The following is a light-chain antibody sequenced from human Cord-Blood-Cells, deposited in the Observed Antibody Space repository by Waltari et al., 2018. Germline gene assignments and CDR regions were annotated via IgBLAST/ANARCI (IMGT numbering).Light chain of an antibody. CDR2: GAS. J-gene: IGKJ5*01. Sequence: EIVLTQSPGTLSSSPGERATLSCRASQSVSSSYLAWYQQKPGQAPRLLIYGASSRATGIPDRFSGSGSGTDFTLTISRLEPEDFAVYYCQQWITFGQGTRLEIE. CDR1: QSVSSSY. V-gene: IGKV3-20*01. CDR3: QQWIT.